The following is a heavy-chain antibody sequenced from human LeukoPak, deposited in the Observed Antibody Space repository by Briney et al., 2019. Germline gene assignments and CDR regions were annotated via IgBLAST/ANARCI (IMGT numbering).Heavy chain of an antibody. CDR2: IRSKAYGGTT. CDR1: GFTFGDYA. Sequence: GGSLRLSCTASGFTFGDYAMSWVRQAPGKGLEWVGFIRSKAYGGTTEYAASVKGRFTISRDDSKSIAYLPMNSLKTEDTAVYYCTRAQRRGYSGYDLGYWGQGTLVTVSS. D-gene: IGHD5-12*01. J-gene: IGHJ4*02. CDR3: TRAQRRGYSGYDLGY. V-gene: IGHV3-49*04.